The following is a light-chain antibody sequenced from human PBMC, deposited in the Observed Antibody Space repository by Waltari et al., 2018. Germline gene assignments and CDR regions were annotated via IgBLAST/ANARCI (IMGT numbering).Light chain of an antibody. J-gene: IGKJ2*01. Sequence: EIVLTRSPGTLSLSPGERATLSCRASESIGGNYLAWYQQTAGQAPRLLISGASTRATGTPDRFSGGGSGTDFTLTISRLEPEDFAVYYCQHYVRSPPAYSFGQGTKLEIK. V-gene: IGKV3-20*01. CDR1: ESIGGNY. CDR3: QHYVRSPPAYS. CDR2: GAS.